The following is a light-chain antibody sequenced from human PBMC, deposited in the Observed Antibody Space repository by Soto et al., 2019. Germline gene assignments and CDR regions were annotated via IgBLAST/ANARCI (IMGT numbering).Light chain of an antibody. J-gene: IGKJ3*01. CDR3: QHYVRSLPIT. CDR1: QVISTS. V-gene: IGKV1-9*01. Sequence: IRMTQSPAFLSSSIGESVTITCRASQVISTSLAWYQVKPGKAPKLLIYGASNLQSGVPPRFSGSGSGTDFTLAISSLQPEDFAVYYCQHYVRSLPITFGPGTKVDIK. CDR2: GAS.